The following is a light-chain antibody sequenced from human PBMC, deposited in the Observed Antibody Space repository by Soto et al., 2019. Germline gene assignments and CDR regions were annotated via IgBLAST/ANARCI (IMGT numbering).Light chain of an antibody. J-gene: IGKJ3*01. CDR1: QRIDNY. V-gene: IGKV1-39*01. Sequence: IQMTQSPSSLSASVGDRVTITCRASQRIDNYLNWYHQKPGKAPKLLIYAASNLQSGFPSRYSGSGSGTDFTLTISNLQPEDFATYYCQQTYSTPFTFGPGTKVDIK. CDR3: QQTYSTPFT. CDR2: AAS.